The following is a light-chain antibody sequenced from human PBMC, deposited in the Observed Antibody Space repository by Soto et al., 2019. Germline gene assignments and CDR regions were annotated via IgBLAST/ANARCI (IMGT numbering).Light chain of an antibody. Sequence: EIVLTQSPGTLSLSPGERATLSCRASQSVNSNYVAWYQQKPGQAPRLLIYGVSLRASGIPDRFTGSGSGTDFTLTISRLEPEDFAVYSCQQYGSSPLTFGGGTKVDIK. V-gene: IGKV3-20*01. CDR2: GVS. J-gene: IGKJ4*01. CDR1: QSVNSNY. CDR3: QQYGSSPLT.